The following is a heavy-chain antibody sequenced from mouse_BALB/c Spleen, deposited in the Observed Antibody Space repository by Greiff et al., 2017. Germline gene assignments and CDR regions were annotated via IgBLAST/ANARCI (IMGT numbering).Heavy chain of an antibody. Sequence: EVMLVESGGGLVQPGGSLRLSCATSGFTFTDYYMSWVRQPPGKALEWLGFIRNKANGYTTEYSASVKGRFTISRDNSQSILYLQMNTLRAEDSATYYCARDPAYYGIYFDYWGQGTTLTVSS. CDR2: IRNKANGYTT. V-gene: IGHV7-3*02. J-gene: IGHJ2*01. CDR3: ARDPAYYGIYFDY. CDR1: GFTFTDYY. D-gene: IGHD2-10*01.